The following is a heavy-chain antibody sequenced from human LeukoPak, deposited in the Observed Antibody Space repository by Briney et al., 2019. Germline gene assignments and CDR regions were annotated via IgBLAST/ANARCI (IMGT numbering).Heavy chain of an antibody. D-gene: IGHD6-13*01. Sequence: ASVKVSCQASGYTFTSYDINWLRQATGQGLEWMGWMNPNSGNTGYEQKFQGRVSMTRNTSISTAYMELSSLRSEDTAVYYCARSGSNWSCDSWGQGTLVTVSS. V-gene: IGHV1-8*01. J-gene: IGHJ4*02. CDR1: GYTFTSYD. CDR2: MNPNSGNT. CDR3: ARSGSNWSCDS.